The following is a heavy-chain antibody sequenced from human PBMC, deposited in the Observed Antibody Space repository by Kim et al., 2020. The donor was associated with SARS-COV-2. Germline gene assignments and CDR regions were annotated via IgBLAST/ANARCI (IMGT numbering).Heavy chain of an antibody. Sequence: GGSLRLSCAASGFTFSCHVMHWVRQAPGKGLEWVALISYEGSTQKYTDSVKGRSTVSRDNSKNTLFLQMNSLRPEDTAVYYCARNLVGDTDLGPWGQGTLVTVSS. CDR2: ISYEGSTQ. J-gene: IGHJ5*02. V-gene: IGHV3-30*03. D-gene: IGHD1-26*01. CDR1: GFTFSCHV. CDR3: ARNLVGDTDLGP.